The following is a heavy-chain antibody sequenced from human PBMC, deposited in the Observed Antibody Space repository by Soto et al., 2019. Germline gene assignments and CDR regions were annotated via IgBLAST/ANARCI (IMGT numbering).Heavy chain of an antibody. J-gene: IGHJ2*01. CDR2: INDGNGYT. CDR1: GYIFTNYA. D-gene: IGHD3-10*02. CDR3: ARGAALYVGHWYFDL. Sequence: QVQLLQSGAEVKKPGASVKVSCKASGYIFTNYAMHWVRQAPGQGLEWMGWINDGNGYTKYSQKSQGRVTITRDTSATTVYMDVTSLRSEDTAVYYCARGAALYVGHWYFDLWGRGTLVTVSS. V-gene: IGHV1-3*01.